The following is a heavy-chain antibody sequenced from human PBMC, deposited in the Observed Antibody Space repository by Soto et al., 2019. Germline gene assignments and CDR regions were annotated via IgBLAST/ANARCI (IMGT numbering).Heavy chain of an antibody. CDR1: GYTFTSYG. D-gene: IGHD6-13*01. CDR3: AIDLGSSSWYSEVGSYYGMDV. V-gene: IGHV1-18*01. J-gene: IGHJ6*02. Sequence: QVQLVQSGAEVKKPGASVKVSCKASGYTFTSYGISWVRQAPGQGLEWMGWISAYNGNTNYAQKLQGRVTMTTDTSTSTAYMELRSLRSDDTAVYYCAIDLGSSSWYSEVGSYYGMDVWGQGTTVTVSS. CDR2: ISAYNGNT.